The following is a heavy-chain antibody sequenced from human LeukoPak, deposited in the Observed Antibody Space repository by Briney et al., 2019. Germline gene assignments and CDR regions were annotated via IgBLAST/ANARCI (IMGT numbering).Heavy chain of an antibody. CDR2: IYYSGST. V-gene: IGHV4-59*01. CDR1: GGSISSYY. CDR3: ARGYDYVWGSYRYTFDY. D-gene: IGHD3-16*02. J-gene: IGHJ4*02. Sequence: PSETLSLTCTVSGGSISSYYWSWTRQPPGKGLEWIGYIYYSGSTNYNPSLKSRVTISVDTSKNQFSLKLSSVTAADTAVYYCARGYDYVWGSYRYTFDYWGQGTLVTVSS.